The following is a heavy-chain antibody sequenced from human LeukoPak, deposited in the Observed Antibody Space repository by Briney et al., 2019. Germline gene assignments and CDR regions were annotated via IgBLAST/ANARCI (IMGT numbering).Heavy chain of an antibody. CDR3: ARDIGEWNDYGDY. CDR2: ISSSSSYI. CDR1: GFTFNSYS. Sequence: GGSLRLSCAASGFTFNSYSMNWVRQAPGKGLEWVSSISSSSSYIYYADSVNGRFTISRDNAKNPLYLQMNSLRADDTAIYYCARDIGEWNDYGDYWGQGTLVTVSS. J-gene: IGHJ4*02. D-gene: IGHD3-3*01. V-gene: IGHV3-21*01.